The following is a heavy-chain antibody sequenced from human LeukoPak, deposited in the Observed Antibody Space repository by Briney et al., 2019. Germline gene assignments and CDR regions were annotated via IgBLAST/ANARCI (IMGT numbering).Heavy chain of an antibody. D-gene: IGHD7-27*01. V-gene: IGHV1-46*01. J-gene: IGHJ4*02. CDR1: GYTFTGYY. CDR3: ARAKTVNGDLDY. CDR2: ITPGGEGT. Sequence: GASVKVSCKASGYTFTGYYIHWVRQAPGQGLEWMGIITPGGEGTKYAQKFQGRVSMTTDTSTRTVYLSLSSLRSEDTAVYHCARAKTVNGDLDYWGQGTLVTVSS.